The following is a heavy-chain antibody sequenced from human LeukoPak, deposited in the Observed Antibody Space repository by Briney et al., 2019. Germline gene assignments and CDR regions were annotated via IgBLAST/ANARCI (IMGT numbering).Heavy chain of an antibody. D-gene: IGHD6-19*01. CDR2: ISTDGSST. CDR1: GFMFSDYA. Sequence: GGSLRLSCVASGFMFSDYAMHWVRQAPGKGLEYVSAISTDGSSTFHANSVKGRFTISRDNSKNTLYLQMGSLRAEDMAVYHCARDRAYGSRGWFFDYYDYWGQGTLVTVSS. J-gene: IGHJ4*02. V-gene: IGHV3-64*01. CDR3: ARDRAYGSRGWFFDYYDY.